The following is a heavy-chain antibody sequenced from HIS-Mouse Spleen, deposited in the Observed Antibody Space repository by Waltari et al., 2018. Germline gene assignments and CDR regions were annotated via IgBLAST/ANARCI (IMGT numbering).Heavy chain of an antibody. V-gene: IGHV1-2*02. CDR3: ARDRPRGDDFWSGFDY. CDR1: GYTFTGYY. D-gene: IGHD3-3*01. Sequence: QVQLVQSGAEVKKPGASVKVSGKASGYTFTGYYMHWVRQAPGQGLEWMGWINPNSGGTNYAQKFQGRVTMTRDTSISTAYMELSRLRSDDTAVYYCARDRPRGDDFWSGFDYWGQGTLVTVSS. CDR2: INPNSGGT. J-gene: IGHJ4*02.